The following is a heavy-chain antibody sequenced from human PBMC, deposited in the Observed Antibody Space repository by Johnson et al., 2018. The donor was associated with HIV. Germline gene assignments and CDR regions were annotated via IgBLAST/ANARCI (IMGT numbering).Heavy chain of an antibody. J-gene: IGHJ3*02. Sequence: VQLVESGGGVVQPGRSLRLSCAASGFTFSTYGMHWVRQAPGKGLEWVAVMWYDGSNKYYADSVKGRFTISRDNSKNTLYLQMNSLRAEDTALFYCARDRKKWELLRGNDAFDIWGQGTMVTVSS. CDR2: MWYDGSNK. CDR1: GFTFSTYG. V-gene: IGHV3-33*01. D-gene: IGHD1-26*01. CDR3: ARDRKKWELLRGNDAFDI.